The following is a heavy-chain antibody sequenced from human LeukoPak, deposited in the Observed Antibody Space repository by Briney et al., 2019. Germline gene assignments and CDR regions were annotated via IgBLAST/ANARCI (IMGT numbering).Heavy chain of an antibody. Sequence: GGSLRLPCEASGFTFSGYWMSWVRQAPGRGLEWVADINEDGTTIYYVNSVKGRFTISRDNAKNSLSLQLNTLRAGDTAVYYCARWSYVSGTWFLDYWGQGTLVTVSS. D-gene: IGHD3-10*01. J-gene: IGHJ4*02. CDR2: INEDGTTI. CDR1: GFTFSGYW. V-gene: IGHV3-7*05. CDR3: ARWSYVSGTWFLDY.